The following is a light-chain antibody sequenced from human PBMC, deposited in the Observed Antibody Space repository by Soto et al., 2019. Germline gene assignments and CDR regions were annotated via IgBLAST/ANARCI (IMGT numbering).Light chain of an antibody. J-gene: IGKJ5*01. CDR1: QSVSSSY. Sequence: EIVLTQSPGTRSLSPGERATLSCRRSQSVSSSYLAWYQQKPGKAPRLLIYDVSTRATGIPARFSGSGSGTDFTLTITSLEPEDVEIYSCQQRSDWPITFGQGTRLEIK. CDR2: DVS. V-gene: IGKV3-11*01. CDR3: QQRSDWPIT.